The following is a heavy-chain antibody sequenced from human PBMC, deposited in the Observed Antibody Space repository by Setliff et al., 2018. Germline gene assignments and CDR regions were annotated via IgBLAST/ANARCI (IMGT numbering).Heavy chain of an antibody. Sequence: PGGSLRLSCEASGFTFRAYGMFWVRQAPGKGLEWVAVISSDGNNEYYADSVKGRFTVSRDNARNSLYLQMNSLRGDDAAVYYCARGGSPASAFHIWGPGTMVTVSS. CDR2: ISSDGNNE. D-gene: IGHD1-26*01. V-gene: IGHV3-30*03. CDR3: ARGGSPASAFHI. CDR1: GFTFRAYG. J-gene: IGHJ3*02.